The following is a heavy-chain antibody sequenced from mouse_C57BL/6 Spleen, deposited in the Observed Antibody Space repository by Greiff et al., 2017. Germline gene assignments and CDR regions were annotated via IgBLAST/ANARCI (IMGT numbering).Heavy chain of an antibody. J-gene: IGHJ1*03. CDR3: ARGPVGWYFDV. D-gene: IGHD1-1*01. Sequence: EVQLQQSGPELVKPGASVKISCKASGYTFTDYYMNWVKQSHGKSLEWIGAINPNNGGTNYNQKFKGKATLTVEKSSSTAYMELRSLTPEDTAVDYSARGPVGWYFDVWGTGTTVTVSS. CDR1: GYTFTDYY. V-gene: IGHV1-26*01. CDR2: INPNNGGT.